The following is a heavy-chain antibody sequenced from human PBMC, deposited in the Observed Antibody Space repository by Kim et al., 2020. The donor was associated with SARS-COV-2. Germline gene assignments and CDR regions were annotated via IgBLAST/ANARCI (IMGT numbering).Heavy chain of an antibody. D-gene: IGHD4-17*01. CDR1: GYSISSGYY. Sequence: SETLSLTCTVSGYSISSGYYWGWIRQPPGKGLEWIGSIYHSGSTYYNPSLKSRVTISVDTSKNQFSLKLSSVTAADTAVYYCARAATVLNWFDPWGQGT. J-gene: IGHJ5*02. CDR3: ARAATVLNWFDP. CDR2: IYHSGST. V-gene: IGHV4-38-2*02.